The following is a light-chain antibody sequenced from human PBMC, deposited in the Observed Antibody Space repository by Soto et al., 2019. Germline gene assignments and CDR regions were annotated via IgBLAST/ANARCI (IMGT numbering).Light chain of an antibody. CDR1: SSDVGGYNY. V-gene: IGLV2-11*01. Sequence: QSALTQPRSVSGSPGQSVTISCTGTSSDVGGYNYVSWHQQHPGKAPKLMIYDVSKRPSGVPDRFSGSKSGNTASLTISGLQAEDEADYYCCSYVGSYTDVFGTGTKVTVL. CDR2: DVS. J-gene: IGLJ1*01. CDR3: CSYVGSYTDV.